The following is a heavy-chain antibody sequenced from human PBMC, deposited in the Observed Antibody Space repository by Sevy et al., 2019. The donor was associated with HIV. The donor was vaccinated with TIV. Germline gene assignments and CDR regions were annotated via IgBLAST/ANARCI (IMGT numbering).Heavy chain of an antibody. V-gene: IGHV3-21*01. CDR1: GFTFSSYS. CDR3: AREGLYGDYGFDY. J-gene: IGHJ4*02. CDR2: ISSSSSYI. Sequence: GGSLRLSCAASGFTFSSYSMNWVRQAPGKGLEWVSSISSSSSYIYYADSVKGRFTISRDNAKNSVYLQMNSLRAEDTAVYYCAREGLYGDYGFDYWGQGTLVTVSS. D-gene: IGHD4-17*01.